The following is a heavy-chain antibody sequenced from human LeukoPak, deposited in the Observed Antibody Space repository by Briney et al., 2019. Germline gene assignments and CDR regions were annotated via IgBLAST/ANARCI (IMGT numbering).Heavy chain of an antibody. D-gene: IGHD3-10*01. V-gene: IGHV3-30*02. CDR3: AKSRHMVRGVTPFDY. CDR1: GFTFSSYG. CDR2: IRYDGSNK. J-gene: IGHJ4*02. Sequence: PGGSLRLSCAASGFTFSSYGMHWVRQAPGKGLEWVAFIRYDGSNKYYADSVKGRFTISGDNSKNTLYLQMNSLRAEDTAVYYCAKSRHMVRGVTPFDYWGQGTLVTVSS.